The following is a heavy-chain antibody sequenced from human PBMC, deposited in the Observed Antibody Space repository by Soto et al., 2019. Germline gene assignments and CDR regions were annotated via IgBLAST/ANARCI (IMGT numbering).Heavy chain of an antibody. CDR1: GYTFTNYG. J-gene: IGHJ5*02. CDR2: INVYNGNT. Sequence: GASVKVSCKASGYTFTNYGISWVRQAPGQGLEWMGWINVYNGNTKYAQKVQGRVTMTTDTSTSTAYMELRSLRSDDTAVYYCARGVGPGSYYNQYYWFDPWGQGTLVTVSS. CDR3: ARGVGPGSYYNQYYWFDP. V-gene: IGHV1-18*01. D-gene: IGHD3-10*01.